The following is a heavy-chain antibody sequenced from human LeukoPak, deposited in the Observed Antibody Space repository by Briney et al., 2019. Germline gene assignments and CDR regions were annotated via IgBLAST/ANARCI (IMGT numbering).Heavy chain of an antibody. D-gene: IGHD6-13*01. V-gene: IGHV1-46*01. J-gene: IGHJ4*02. CDR2: INPIGGTT. CDR3: ARYGGVAATGTPEPFDY. Sequence: GASVKVSCKASGYTFTTYYIHWVRQAPGQGLEWMGIINPIGGTTDYAQKFQGRVTMTRDTSTSTVYMELSSLRSEDTAVYYCARYGGVAATGTPEPFDYWGQGTLVTVSS. CDR1: GYTFTTYY.